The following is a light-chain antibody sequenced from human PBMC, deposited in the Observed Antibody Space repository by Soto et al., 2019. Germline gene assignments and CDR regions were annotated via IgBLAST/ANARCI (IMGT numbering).Light chain of an antibody. CDR2: AAS. CDR3: QQAKSPGA. J-gene: IGKJ1*01. Sequence: DIQMTQSPSAVSASVGDTVIISCRASQDIRSWLAWYQQKPGKAPNLLIYAASSLRRGVPSRFSGSGSGTDFTLTITNLQPEDFATYYCQQAKSPGAFGQGTKVDI. CDR1: QDIRSW. V-gene: IGKV1D-12*01.